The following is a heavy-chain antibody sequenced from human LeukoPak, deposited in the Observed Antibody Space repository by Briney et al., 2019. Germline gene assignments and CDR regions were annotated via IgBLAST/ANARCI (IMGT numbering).Heavy chain of an antibody. V-gene: IGHV4-4*07. J-gene: IGHJ2*01. D-gene: IGHD2-8*02. CDR3: ARVLSTSYFDL. CDR1: GGSISSYY. CDR2: SYTSGST. Sequence: PSETLSLTCSVSGGSISSYYWSWIRQPAGKGLEWIGRSYTSGSTSYNPSLKSRVTISVDKPKNQFSLKLSSVTAADTAVYYCARVLSTSYFDLWGRGTLVTVSS.